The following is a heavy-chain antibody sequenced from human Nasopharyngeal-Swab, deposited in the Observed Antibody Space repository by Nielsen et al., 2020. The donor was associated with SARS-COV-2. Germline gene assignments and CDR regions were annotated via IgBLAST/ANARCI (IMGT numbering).Heavy chain of an antibody. D-gene: IGHD4-17*01. CDR1: GFSLSTSGMC. CDR2: IDWDDDK. V-gene: IGHV2-70*11. J-gene: IGHJ6*03. CDR3: ARSTVNNYYYYYYMDV. Sequence: SGPTLVKPTQTLTLTCTFSGFSLSTSGMCVSWIRQPPGKALEWLARIDWDDDKYYSTSLKTRLTISKDTSKTQVVLTMTNMDPVDTATYYCARSTVNNYYYYYYMDVWGKGTTVTVSS.